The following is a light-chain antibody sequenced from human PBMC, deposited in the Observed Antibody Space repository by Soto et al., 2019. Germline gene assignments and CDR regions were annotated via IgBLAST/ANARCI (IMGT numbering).Light chain of an antibody. CDR3: LQDYNYPWT. J-gene: IGKJ1*01. Sequence: EIVITHSPATLSGSAVERAALSCRASQSVSSNLAWYQQKPGQAPRLLIYGASTRATGIPARFSGSGSGTEFTLTISSLQPEDFATYYCLQDYNYPWTFGQGTKVDIK. CDR2: GAS. V-gene: IGKV3-15*01. CDR1: QSVSSN.